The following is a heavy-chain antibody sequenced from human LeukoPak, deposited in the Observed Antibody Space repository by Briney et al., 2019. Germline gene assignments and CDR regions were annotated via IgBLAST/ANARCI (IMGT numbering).Heavy chain of an antibody. CDR2: ILSEE. Sequence: GGSLRLSCAASGFTFSSYGMHWVRQAPGKGLEWVAVILSEEFYTDSVKGRFTISRDNSKNTLYLQMNSLRAEDTAVYYCARERQNKDFWSGGDYWGQGTLVTVSS. D-gene: IGHD3-3*01. V-gene: IGHV3-33*01. CDR1: GFTFSSYG. CDR3: ARERQNKDFWSGGDY. J-gene: IGHJ4*02.